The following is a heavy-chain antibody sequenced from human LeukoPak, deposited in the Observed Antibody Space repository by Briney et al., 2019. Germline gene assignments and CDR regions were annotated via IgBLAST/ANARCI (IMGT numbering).Heavy chain of an antibody. J-gene: IGHJ4*02. V-gene: IGHV3-15*01. CDR3: TTPPYYYDSSGKINDY. D-gene: IGHD3-22*01. Sequence: GGSLRLSCASSGCTFSDYYMTSLRQAPAKGLEWVGRIKSKTDGGTTDYAAPVKGRFTISRDDSKNTLYLQMNSLKTEDTAVYYCTTPPYYYDSSGKINDYWGQGTLVTVSS. CDR2: IKSKTDGGTT. CDR1: GCTFSDYY.